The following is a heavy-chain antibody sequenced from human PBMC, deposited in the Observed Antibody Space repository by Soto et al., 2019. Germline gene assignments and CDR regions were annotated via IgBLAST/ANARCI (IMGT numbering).Heavy chain of an antibody. Sequence: QVQLVQSGAEVKKPGASVKVSCKASGYTFTSYYMHWVRQAPGQGLEWMGIINPSGGSTSYAQKLQVRVNMARDTSTSTAYMVRGSLRSEDTAVSYCGRGGGVYCSGGSCLSRAFDIWGQGTMVTVSS. D-gene: IGHD2-15*01. CDR2: INPSGGST. V-gene: IGHV1-46*01. J-gene: IGHJ3*02. CDR3: GRGGGVYCSGGSCLSRAFDI. CDR1: GYTFTSYY.